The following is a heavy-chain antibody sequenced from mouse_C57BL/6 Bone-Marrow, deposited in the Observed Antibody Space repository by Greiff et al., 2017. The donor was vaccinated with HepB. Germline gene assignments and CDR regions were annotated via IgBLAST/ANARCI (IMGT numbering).Heavy chain of an antibody. D-gene: IGHD1-1*01. CDR1: GFSLTSYG. Sequence: VKLMESGPGLVAPSQSLSITCTVSGFSLTSYGVHWVRQPPGKGLEWLVVICSDGSTTYNSAHISRLTISKDNSKSQVFLKMNSLQTDDKAMYYSARHDYYGCSLWGQGTSVTVSS. CDR2: ICSDGST. V-gene: IGHV2-6-1*01. CDR3: ARHDYYGCSL. J-gene: IGHJ4*01.